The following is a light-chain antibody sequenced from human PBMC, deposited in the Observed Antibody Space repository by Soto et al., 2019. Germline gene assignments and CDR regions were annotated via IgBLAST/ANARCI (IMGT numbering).Light chain of an antibody. Sequence: DIQMTQSPSSLSASVLERGTGTXPRSQTIGTYLNWYQQKPGKAPRVLISGASSLQSGVPSRFSGSGSGTDFTLTINSLQPEDFASYFCQHTFNSPPWTFGQGTKVDIK. CDR1: QTIGTY. CDR2: GAS. CDR3: QHTFNSPPWT. J-gene: IGKJ1*01. V-gene: IGKV1-39*01.